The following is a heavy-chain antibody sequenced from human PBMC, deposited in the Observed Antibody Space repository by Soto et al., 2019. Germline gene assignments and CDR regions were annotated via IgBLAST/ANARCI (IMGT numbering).Heavy chain of an antibody. J-gene: IGHJ4*02. V-gene: IGHV3-23*01. CDR3: ATVNNTARSFDY. Sequence: PVGSLRVSCAASGFNFNIYAMTWVRQAPGKGLEWVSTTGATGRTTYYADSVKGRFTVSRDNSKNTLDLQMSNLRAEDTAVYYCATVNNTARSFDYWGQGTLVTVSS. CDR2: TGATGRTT. CDR1: GFNFNIYA. D-gene: IGHD1-20*01.